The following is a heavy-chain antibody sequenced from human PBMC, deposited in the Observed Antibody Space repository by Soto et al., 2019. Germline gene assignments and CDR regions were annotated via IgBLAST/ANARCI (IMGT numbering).Heavy chain of an antibody. V-gene: IGHV3-33*01. D-gene: IGHD6-13*01. CDR3: AREYEASAGDTPYDFDP. CDR2: IWYDGSNK. Sequence: QVQLVESGGGVVQPGRSLRLSCAASGFTFSSYGMHWVRQAPGKGLEWVAVIWYDGSNKYYADSVKGRFTISRDNSKNTLYLQMNSLRAEDTAVYYCAREYEASAGDTPYDFDPWGQGTLVTVSS. CDR1: GFTFSSYG. J-gene: IGHJ5*02.